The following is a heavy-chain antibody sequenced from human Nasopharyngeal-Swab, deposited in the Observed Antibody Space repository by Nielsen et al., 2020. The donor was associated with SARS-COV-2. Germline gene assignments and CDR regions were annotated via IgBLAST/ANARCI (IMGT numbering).Heavy chain of an antibody. CDR3: ASTPLDSSGYYYAFHY. D-gene: IGHD3-22*01. V-gene: IGHV3-30-3*01. J-gene: IGHJ4*02. CDR2: ISYDGSNK. CDR1: GFTFSRYT. Sequence: GGSLRLSCAAPGFTFSRYTMHWVRQAPGKGLEWVAVISYDGSNKYYADSVKGRFTISRDISKSTLYLQMNSLRAEDTAVFYCASTPLDSSGYYYAFHYWGRGTLVTVSS.